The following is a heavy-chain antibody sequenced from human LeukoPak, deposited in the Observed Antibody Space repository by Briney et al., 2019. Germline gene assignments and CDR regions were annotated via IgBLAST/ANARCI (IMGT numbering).Heavy chain of an antibody. CDR2: IYNTYNT. CDR1: GGSSSSDY. CDR3: ARAYCGGGSCYHSRGWFDP. J-gene: IGHJ5*02. Sequence: SETLSLTCTVSGGSSSSDYWNWIRQPPGKGLEWIGYIYNTYNTNYNPSLKSRVTISIDTSKNQITLKLTSVTAADTAVYYCARAYCGGGSCYHSRGWFDPWGQGTLVTVTS. D-gene: IGHD2-15*01. V-gene: IGHV4-59*13.